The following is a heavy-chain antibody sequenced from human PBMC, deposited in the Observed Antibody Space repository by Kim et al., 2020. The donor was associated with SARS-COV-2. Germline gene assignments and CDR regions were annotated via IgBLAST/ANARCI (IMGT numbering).Heavy chain of an antibody. Sequence: SVKVSCKASGGTFSSYAISWVRQAPGQGLEWMGGIIPIFGTANYAQKFQGRVTITADESTSTAYMELSSQRAEDTAVYYCASRDVWSGYFDWFDPWGQETLRTVSS. D-gene: IGHD3-3*01. V-gene: IGHV1-69*13. CDR3: ASRDVWSGYFDWFDP. CDR2: IIPIFGTA. CDR1: GGTFSSYA. J-gene: IGHJ5*02.